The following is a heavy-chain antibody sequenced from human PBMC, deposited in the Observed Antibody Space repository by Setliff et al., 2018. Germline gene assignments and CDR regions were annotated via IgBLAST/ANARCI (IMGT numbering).Heavy chain of an antibody. V-gene: IGHV1-18*01. J-gene: IGHJ5*02. CDR2: ISVYNSNT. D-gene: IGHD3-16*01. CDR3: ARDGISWLMWFDP. CDR1: GYTFTRYG. Sequence: ASVKVSCKASGYTFTRYGISWVRQAPGQGLEWMGWISVYNSNTNYAEKLRGRVTMTTDTSTSTAYVELRSLRSDDTAVYYCARDGISWLMWFDPWGQGTLVTVSS.